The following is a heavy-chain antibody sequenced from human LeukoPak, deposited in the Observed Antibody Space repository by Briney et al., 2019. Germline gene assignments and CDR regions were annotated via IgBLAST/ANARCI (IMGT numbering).Heavy chain of an antibody. J-gene: IGHJ3*01. CDR2: INYTGRT. V-gene: IGHV4-34*01. CDR1: GGSFTDYQ. CDR3: ARERRVEVAARTTVAFDV. D-gene: IGHD6-19*01. Sequence: SETLSLTCAVYGGSFTDYQWSGIRQSPGGRLEWIGEINYTGRTDYELYLKSRATISIDMSKNQVSLKMTSMAAADTAIYYCARERRVEVAARTTVAFDVWGQGTMVTVSS.